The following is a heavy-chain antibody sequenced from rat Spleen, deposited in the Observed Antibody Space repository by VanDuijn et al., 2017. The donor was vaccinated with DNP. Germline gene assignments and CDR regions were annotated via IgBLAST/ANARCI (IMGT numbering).Heavy chain of an antibody. J-gene: IGHJ3*01. V-gene: IGHV5-22*01. CDR1: GFTFSAYY. D-gene: IGHD1-1*01. CDR2: ISYDGGST. Sequence: EVQLVESGGGLVQPGRSLKLSCAASGFTFSAYYMAWVRQAPAKGLEWVAYISYDGGSTNYGDSVKGRFTISRDNAKSTLYLQMHSLRSEDMATYYCVRHGYYRARDWFAYWGQGSLVTVSS. CDR3: VRHGYYRARDWFAY.